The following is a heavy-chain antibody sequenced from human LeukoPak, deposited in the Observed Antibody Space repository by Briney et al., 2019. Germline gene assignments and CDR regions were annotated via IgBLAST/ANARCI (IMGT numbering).Heavy chain of an antibody. D-gene: IGHD3-22*01. V-gene: IGHV4-4*07. CDR1: GGSISSYY. Sequence: SETLSLTCTVSGGSISSYYWSWIRQPAGKGLEWIGRIYTSGSTNYNPSLKSRVTMSVDTSKNQFSLKLSSVTAADTAVYYCTGHPTDSSAYFNWLDPWGQGTLVTVSS. CDR2: IYTSGST. J-gene: IGHJ5*02. CDR3: TGHPTDSSAYFNWLDP.